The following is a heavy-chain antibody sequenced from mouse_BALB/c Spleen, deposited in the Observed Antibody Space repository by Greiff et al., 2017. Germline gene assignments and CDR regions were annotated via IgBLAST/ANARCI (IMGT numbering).Heavy chain of an antibody. Sequence: EVKLVESGGGLVQPGGSLRLSCATSGFTFTDYYMSWVRQPPGKALEWLGFIRNKANGYTTEYSASVKGRFTISRDNSQSILYLQMNTLRAEDSATYYCAREGYDYDDAMDYWGQGTSVTVSS. CDR1: GFTFTDYY. D-gene: IGHD2-4*01. CDR2: IRNKANGYTT. V-gene: IGHV7-3*02. J-gene: IGHJ4*01. CDR3: AREGYDYDDAMDY.